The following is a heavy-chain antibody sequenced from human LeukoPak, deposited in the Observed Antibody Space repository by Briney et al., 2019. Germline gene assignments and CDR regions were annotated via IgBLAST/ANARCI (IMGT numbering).Heavy chain of an antibody. J-gene: IGHJ6*02. CDR2: IYYSGTT. V-gene: IGHV4-59*01. D-gene: IGHD3-22*01. Sequence: SETLSLTWTVSGGSISSYYGSWIRQPPGKGLEWIGVIYYSGTTKYNPSLKSRFTISVDTSKNQFSQKLSSVTAADTAVCYCAGSYDSRGYYYYGMDVWGQGTTVTVSS. CDR1: GGSISSYY. CDR3: AGSYDSRGYYYYGMDV.